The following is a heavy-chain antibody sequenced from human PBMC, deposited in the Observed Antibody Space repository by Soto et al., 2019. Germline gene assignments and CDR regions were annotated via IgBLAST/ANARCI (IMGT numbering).Heavy chain of an antibody. Sequence: PSETLSLTCTVSCGSIISSSYYWGWIRQPPGKGLEWIGGIYYIGITYYNPSLKSRVTISVDTSKNQFSLKLSSVTAADTAVYYCARVFDWNYDYWGQGTLVTVSS. D-gene: IGHD1-7*01. CDR3: ARVFDWNYDY. J-gene: IGHJ4*02. CDR2: IYYIGIT. V-gene: IGHV4-39*01. CDR1: CGSIISSSYY.